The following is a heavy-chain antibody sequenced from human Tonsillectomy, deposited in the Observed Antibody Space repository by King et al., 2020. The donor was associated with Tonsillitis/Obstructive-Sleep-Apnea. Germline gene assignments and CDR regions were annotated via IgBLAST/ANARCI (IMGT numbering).Heavy chain of an antibody. Sequence: LQLQESGPGLVKPSETLSLTCSVSGDFITSSNFYWSWIRQPPGKGLEWIGSIFYSGNTFYNPSLKTRVSMSVDTSKNQFSLNLSPVTAADTAVYYCARHRDTALGPFNYWGQGTPVTVSS. V-gene: IGHV4-39*01. D-gene: IGHD5-18*01. J-gene: IGHJ4*02. CDR3: ARHRDTALGPFNY. CDR2: IFYSGNT. CDR1: GDFITSSNFY.